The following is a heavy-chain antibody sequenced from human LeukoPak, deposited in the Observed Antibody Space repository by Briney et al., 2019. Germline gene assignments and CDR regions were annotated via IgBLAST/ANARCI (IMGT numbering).Heavy chain of an antibody. V-gene: IGHV4-59*01. CDR1: GGSISSYY. Sequence: SETLSLTCTVSGGSISSYYWSWIRQPPGKGLEWIGYIYYSGSTNYNPSLKSRVTISVDTSRNQFSLKLSSVTAADTAVYYCARDSYDYGDYIDAFDIWGQGTMVTVSS. D-gene: IGHD4-17*01. CDR3: ARDSYDYGDYIDAFDI. CDR2: IYYSGST. J-gene: IGHJ3*02.